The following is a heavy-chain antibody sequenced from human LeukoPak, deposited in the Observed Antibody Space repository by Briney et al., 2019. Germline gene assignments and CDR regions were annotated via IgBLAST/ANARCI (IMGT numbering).Heavy chain of an antibody. CDR1: GGSVSSYY. D-gene: IGHD6-13*01. CDR2: MSYSGRT. Sequence: SETLSLTCTVSGGSVSSYYWSWIRQTPEKGLEWIGYMSYSGRTDYGPSLKSRVTMSVDTSKNQFSLKMSYVTAADTAVYHCARHGPIVAAGPSLDYWGQGTLVTVSS. V-gene: IGHV4-59*02. CDR3: ARHGPIVAAGPSLDY. J-gene: IGHJ4*02.